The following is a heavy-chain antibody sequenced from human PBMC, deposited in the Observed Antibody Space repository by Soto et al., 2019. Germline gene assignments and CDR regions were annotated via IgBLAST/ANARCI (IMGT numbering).Heavy chain of an antibody. V-gene: IGHV1-46*01. Sequence: QVQLVQSGAEVKKPGASVKVSCKASGYTFTSYYMHWVRQAPGQGLEWMGIINPSGGSTSYAQKCQGRGTMTRDTSTSTVYMELSSLRSEDTAVYYSARRRRSQGYYYYGMDVWGQGTTVTVSS. CDR1: GYTFTSYY. CDR3: ARRRRSQGYYYYGMDV. D-gene: IGHD6-6*01. CDR2: INPSGGST. J-gene: IGHJ6*02.